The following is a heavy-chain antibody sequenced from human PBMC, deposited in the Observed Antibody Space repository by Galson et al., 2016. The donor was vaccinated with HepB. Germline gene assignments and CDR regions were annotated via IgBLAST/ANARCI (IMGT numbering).Heavy chain of an antibody. CDR1: GGTFSSYA. D-gene: IGHD2-21*02. V-gene: IGHV1-69*13. Sequence: SVKVSCKASGGTFSSYAFSWVRQAPGQGLEWMGGPIPIFGATNYARKFQGRVTITADESTSTADMELNSLRSEDTAMYYCAIPPGGECGADCHRFDYWGQGTLVTVSS. CDR2: PIPIFGAT. CDR3: AIPPGGECGADCHRFDY. J-gene: IGHJ4*02.